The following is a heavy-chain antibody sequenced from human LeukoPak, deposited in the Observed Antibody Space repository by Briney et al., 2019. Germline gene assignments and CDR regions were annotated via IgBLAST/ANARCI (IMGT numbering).Heavy chain of an antibody. V-gene: IGHV1-69*13. D-gene: IGHD5-18*01. CDR3: ADLEYSYGLAEA. CDR1: GGTFSSYA. J-gene: IGHJ5*02. Sequence: ASVKVSCKASGGTFSSYAISWVRQAPGQGLEWMGGIIPIFGTANYAQKFQGRVTITADESTSTAYMELSSLRSEDTAVYYCADLEYSYGLAEAWGQGTLVTVSS. CDR2: IIPIFGTA.